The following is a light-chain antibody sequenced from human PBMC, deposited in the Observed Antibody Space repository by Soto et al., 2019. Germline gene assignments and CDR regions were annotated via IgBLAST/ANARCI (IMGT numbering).Light chain of an antibody. CDR2: DAS. CDR3: QQRSNWRFT. Sequence: EIVLTQSPATLSLSPGERATLSCRASQSVSSYLAWYQQKPGQAPRLLIYDASNRATGIPARFSGSGSGTDFTLTISSLAPEDFAVYCCQQRSNWRFTFGPGTKVDIK. CDR1: QSVSSY. J-gene: IGKJ3*01. V-gene: IGKV3-11*01.